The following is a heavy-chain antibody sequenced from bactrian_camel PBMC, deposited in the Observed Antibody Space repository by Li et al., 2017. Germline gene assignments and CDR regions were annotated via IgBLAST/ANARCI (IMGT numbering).Heavy chain of an antibody. CDR2: LDADGTTT. Sequence: HVQLVESGGGSVQAGGSLRLSCVASGSRYSSLCMGWFRQAPGKEREGVALLDADGTTTKYADSVKGRFTISQGDAQNSIYLQMNSLKPEDTAVYYCVPQEDYESRAFGYWGQGTQVTVS. V-gene: IGHV3S6*01. CDR3: VPQEDYESRAFGY. D-gene: IGHD4*01. CDR1: GSRYSSLC. J-gene: IGHJ6*01.